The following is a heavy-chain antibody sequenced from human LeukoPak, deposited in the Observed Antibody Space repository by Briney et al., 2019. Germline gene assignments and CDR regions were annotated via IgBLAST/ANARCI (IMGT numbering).Heavy chain of an antibody. CDR2: IYSGGST. J-gene: IGHJ4*02. D-gene: IGHD3-22*01. CDR3: ARDGYYDSSGYYPLRY. V-gene: IGHV3-53*01. CDR1: GFTVSSNY. Sequence: GGSLRLSCAASGFTVSSNYMSWVRQAPGKGLEWVSVIYSGGSTYYADSVKGRFTISRDNSKNTLYLQMNSLRAEDTAVYYCARDGYYDSSGYYPLRYWGQGTQVTVSS.